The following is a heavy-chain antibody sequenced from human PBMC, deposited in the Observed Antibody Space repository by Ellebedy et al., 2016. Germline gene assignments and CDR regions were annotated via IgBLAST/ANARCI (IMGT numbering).Heavy chain of an antibody. D-gene: IGHD1-26*01. CDR3: AKGIVPGKWYFDL. J-gene: IGHJ2*01. Sequence: GESLKISCAASGFTFSNYGMHWVRQAPGKGLEWVAVIWYDGSDKYYADSVKGRFTISRDNSKNTLYLQMHTLTPEDTALYYCAKGIVPGKWYFDLWGRGTLVTVSS. V-gene: IGHV3-30*02. CDR1: GFTFSNYG. CDR2: IWYDGSDK.